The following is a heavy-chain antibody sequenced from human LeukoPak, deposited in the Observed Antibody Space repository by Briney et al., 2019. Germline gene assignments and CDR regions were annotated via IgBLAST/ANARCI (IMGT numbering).Heavy chain of an antibody. Sequence: GESLQISCKGSGYSFTSYWIGWLRPMPGKGLEWMGIIYPGDSDTRYSPSFQGQVTMSADKSISTAYLQWSSLKASDTAMYYCARLGLYYYDSSGYYYGYWGQGTLLTVSS. J-gene: IGHJ4*02. CDR3: ARLGLYYYDSSGYYYGY. V-gene: IGHV5-51*01. D-gene: IGHD3-22*01. CDR2: IYPGDSDT. CDR1: GYSFTSYW.